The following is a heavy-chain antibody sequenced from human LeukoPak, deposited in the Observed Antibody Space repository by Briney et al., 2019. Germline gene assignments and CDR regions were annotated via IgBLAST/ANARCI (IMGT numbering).Heavy chain of an antibody. D-gene: IGHD6-19*01. Sequence: GGSLRLPCAASGFTFSDYGMHWVRQAPGKGLEWVSVIGYDGSKEYYAESVKGRFTISRDNSKNTVDLQMNSLIPEDTAVYYCAKEYGSGWVDYWGQGTLVTVSS. V-gene: IGHV3-30*18. CDR2: IGYDGSKE. J-gene: IGHJ4*02. CDR1: GFTFSDYG. CDR3: AKEYGSGWVDY.